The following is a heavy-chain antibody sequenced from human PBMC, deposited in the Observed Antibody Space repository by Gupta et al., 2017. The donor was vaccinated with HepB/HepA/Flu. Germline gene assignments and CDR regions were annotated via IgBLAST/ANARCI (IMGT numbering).Heavy chain of an antibody. Sequence: QLQLQESGPGLVKPSETLSLTCTVPGGSISSSGYYWGWIRQPPGKGLEWIGSIYYSGSNYYNPSLKSRVTISVDTSKNQLSLKLTSVTATDTAVYYCARPIRDGYNSRDYYYYMDVWGKGTTVTVSS. J-gene: IGHJ6*03. CDR1: GGSISSSGYY. D-gene: IGHD5-12*01. V-gene: IGHV4-39*01. CDR3: ARPIRDGYNSRDYYYYMDV. CDR2: IYYSGSN.